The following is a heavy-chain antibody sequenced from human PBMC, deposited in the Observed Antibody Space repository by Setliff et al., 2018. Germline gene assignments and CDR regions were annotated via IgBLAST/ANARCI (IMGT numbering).Heavy chain of an antibody. Sequence: PSETLSLTCTVSGGSISSDNYFWSWIRQHPEKGLEWIAYIYYSGNTYYNPSLQSRATISVDTSKNQFSLKLTAVTAADTAIYYCARHRAVAGAYYFDFWGQGTLVTV. V-gene: IGHV4-30-4*01. D-gene: IGHD6-19*01. CDR3: ARHRAVAGAYYFDF. J-gene: IGHJ4*02. CDR2: IYYSGNT. CDR1: GGSISSDNYF.